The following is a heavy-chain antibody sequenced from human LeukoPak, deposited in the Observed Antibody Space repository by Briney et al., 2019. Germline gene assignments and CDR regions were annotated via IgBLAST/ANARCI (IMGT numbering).Heavy chain of an antibody. CDR3: ARLSRQQYAFDI. J-gene: IGHJ3*02. Sequence: GESLKISCEGSGYSFTSYWITWVRQMPGKGLEWMGRIDPSDSYTDYSPSFQGHVTMSADKSISTAHLQWSSLKASDTAIYYCARLSRQQYAFDIWGQGTMLTVSS. CDR2: IDPSDSYT. CDR1: GYSFTSYW. D-gene: IGHD5-24*01. V-gene: IGHV5-10-1*01.